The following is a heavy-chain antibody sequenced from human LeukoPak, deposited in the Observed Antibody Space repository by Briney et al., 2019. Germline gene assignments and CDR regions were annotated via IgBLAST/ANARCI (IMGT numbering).Heavy chain of an antibody. V-gene: IGHV4-39*02. CDR2: IYYSGST. CDR1: GGSITGSSFY. J-gene: IGHJ4*02. Sequence: SETLSLTCSVSGGSITGSSFYWGWIRQPPGKGLEWIGNIYYSGSTYYSASLKSRVTISLDTSKNHFSLKLSSVTAADTAVYYCARAKGGYTNGWRFDNWGQGTLVTVSS. D-gene: IGHD6-19*01. CDR3: ARAKGGYTNGWRFDN.